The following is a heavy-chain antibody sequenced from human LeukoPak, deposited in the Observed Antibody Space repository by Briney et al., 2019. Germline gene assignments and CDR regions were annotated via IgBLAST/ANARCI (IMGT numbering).Heavy chain of an antibody. CDR2: ISYDGSNK. CDR3: ARDGAAYYDILTGYYPDDY. CDR1: GFTFSSYA. Sequence: GGSLRLSCAASGFTFSSYAMHWVRQAPGKGLEWVAVISYDGSNKYYADSVKGRFTISRGNSKNTLYLQMNSLRAEDTAVYYCARDGAAYYDILTGYYPDDYWGQGTLVTVSS. V-gene: IGHV3-30-3*01. D-gene: IGHD3-9*01. J-gene: IGHJ4*02.